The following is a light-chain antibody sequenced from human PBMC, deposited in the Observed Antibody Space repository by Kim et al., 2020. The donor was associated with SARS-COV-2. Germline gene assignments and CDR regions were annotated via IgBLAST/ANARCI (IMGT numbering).Light chain of an antibody. Sequence: LSPEERATLSCRASQTISGSYLAWYQQKPGQTPRLLIYGASSRATDIPDRFSGSGSGTDFTLTISRLEPEDFAVYYCQQYGSSPWTFGQGTKLEI. V-gene: IGKV3-20*01. CDR1: QTISGSY. CDR3: QQYGSSPWT. J-gene: IGKJ1*01. CDR2: GAS.